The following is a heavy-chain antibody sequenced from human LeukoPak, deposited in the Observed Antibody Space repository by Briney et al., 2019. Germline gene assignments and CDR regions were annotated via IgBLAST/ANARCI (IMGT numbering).Heavy chain of an antibody. D-gene: IGHD1-26*01. CDR3: ARGKVGATGNWFDP. CDR1: GGSISSGGYC. Sequence: NPSQTLSLTCTVSGGSISSGGYCWSWIRQPPGKGLEWIGEINHSGSTNYNPSLKSRVTISVDTSKNQFSLKLSSVTAADTAVYYCARGKVGATGNWFDPWGQGTLVTVSS. J-gene: IGHJ5*02. CDR2: INHSGST. V-gene: IGHV4-30-2*01.